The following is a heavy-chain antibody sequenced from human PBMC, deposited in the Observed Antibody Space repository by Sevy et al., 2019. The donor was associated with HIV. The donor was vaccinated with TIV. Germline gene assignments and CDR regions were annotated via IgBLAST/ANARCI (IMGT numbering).Heavy chain of an antibody. CDR2: VWPGDTDA. Sequence: GESLKISCKASGYGFSNYWIGWVRQMPGKGLEWMGIVWPGDTDARYNPSFQGQVTISVGKSVNTAYLQWSSLKASDAAMYYCARHLRYSSGGHWFDPWGQGTLVTVSS. CDR3: ARHLRYSSGGHWFDP. CDR1: GYGFSNYW. J-gene: IGHJ5*02. D-gene: IGHD6-19*01. V-gene: IGHV5-51*01.